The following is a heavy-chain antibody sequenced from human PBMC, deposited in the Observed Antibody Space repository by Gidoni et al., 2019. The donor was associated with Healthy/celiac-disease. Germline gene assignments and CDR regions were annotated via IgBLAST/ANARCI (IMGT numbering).Heavy chain of an antibody. Sequence: SSYGMHWVRQAPGKGLEWVAVISYDGSNKYYADSLKGRFTISRDNSKNTLYLQMNSLRAEDTAVYYCAKPQTSYYDFWSGYYTGIGAFDIWGQGTIVTVSS. CDR3: AKPQTSYYDFWSGYYTGIGAFDI. CDR1: SSYG. D-gene: IGHD3-3*01. V-gene: IGHV3-30*18. CDR2: ISYDGSNK. J-gene: IGHJ3*02.